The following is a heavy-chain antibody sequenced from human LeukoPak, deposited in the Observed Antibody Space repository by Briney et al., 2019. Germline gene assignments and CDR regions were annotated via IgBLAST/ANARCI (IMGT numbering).Heavy chain of an antibody. D-gene: IGHD1-26*01. V-gene: IGHV3-74*01. CDR1: GFTFSHFW. CDR3: ARDRGNSIVGSDFDS. Sequence: GGSLRLSCAASGFTFSHFWMHWVRQVPGKGLVWVSRISNDGSRIAYADSVKGRFTISRDNAKNSVYLQMNSLRAEDTAVYYCARDRGNSIVGSDFDSWGQGTLVTVSS. J-gene: IGHJ4*02. CDR2: ISNDGSRI.